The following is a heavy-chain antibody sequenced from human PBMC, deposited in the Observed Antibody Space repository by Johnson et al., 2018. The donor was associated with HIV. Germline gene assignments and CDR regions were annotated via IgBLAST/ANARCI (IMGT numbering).Heavy chain of an antibody. CDR1: GFTFSRFW. CDR2: INVAGSER. Sequence: VQLVESGGGSVQPGGSLRLSCAASGFTFSRFWMTWVRQAPGKGLEWVANINVAGSERYYVDSVKGRFTISRDNVNNSVFLLLNSLRVEDTAVYFCARAHLIFPKNAFDIWGQGTMVSVSS. V-gene: IGHV3-7*01. J-gene: IGHJ3*02. D-gene: IGHD3-3*02. CDR3: ARAHLIFPKNAFDI.